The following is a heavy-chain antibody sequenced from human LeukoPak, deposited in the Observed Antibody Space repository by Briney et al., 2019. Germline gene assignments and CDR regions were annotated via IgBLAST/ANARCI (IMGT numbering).Heavy chain of an antibody. CDR3: ARRQGCSTSSCPPDS. CDR2: IYPGDSDI. Sequence: GESLKISCKGSGYTFTRNWIGWVRQMPGKGLEWMGIIYPGDSDIRYSPSFQGQVTISADKSISTAYLQWSSLKASDTAMYFCARRQGCSTSSCPPDSWGQGTLVTVSS. V-gene: IGHV5-51*01. CDR1: GYTFTRNW. J-gene: IGHJ4*02. D-gene: IGHD2-2*01.